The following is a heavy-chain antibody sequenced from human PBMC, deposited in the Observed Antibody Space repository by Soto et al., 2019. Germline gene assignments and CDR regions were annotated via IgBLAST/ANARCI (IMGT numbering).Heavy chain of an antibody. J-gene: IGHJ4*02. CDR3: ARNGLYYDYVWGSYRYNSPFDY. CDR2: INHSGST. Sequence: SETLSLTCAVYGGSFSGYYWSWIRQPPGKGLEWSGEINHSGSTNYNPSLKSRVTISVDTSKNQFSLKLSSVTAADTAVYYCARNGLYYDYVWGSYRYNSPFDYWGQGTLVTVSS. V-gene: IGHV4-34*01. CDR1: GGSFSGYY. D-gene: IGHD3-16*02.